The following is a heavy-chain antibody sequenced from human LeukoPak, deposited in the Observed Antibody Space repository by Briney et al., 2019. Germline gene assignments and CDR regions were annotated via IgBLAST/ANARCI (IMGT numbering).Heavy chain of an antibody. D-gene: IGHD2-2*01. CDR2: INSDGSST. V-gene: IGHV3-74*01. CDR1: GFTFSSYW. Sequence: GGSLRLSCAASGFTFSSYWMHWVRQAPGKGLVWVSRINSDGSSTSYADSVKGRFTISRDNAKNTLYLQMNSLRAEDTAVYYCARDYFNCSSTSCQSYYYYYYMDVWDKGTTVTVSS. CDR3: ARDYFNCSSTSCQSYYYYYYMDV. J-gene: IGHJ6*03.